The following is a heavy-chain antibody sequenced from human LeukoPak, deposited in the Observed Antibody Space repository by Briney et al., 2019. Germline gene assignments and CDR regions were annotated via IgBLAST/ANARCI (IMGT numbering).Heavy chain of an antibody. J-gene: IGHJ5*01. CDR1: GFTFSTYH. CDR3: ARAYSSGWFNS. D-gene: IGHD6-19*01. Sequence: GGSLRLSCAASGFTFSTYHMHWVRQAPGKGLEWVTLIPKDGSSEYYADSVKGRFTISRDNSKNTLYLQMNSLRVEDMAVYYCARAYSSGWFNSWGQGTLVTVSS. V-gene: IGHV3-30-3*01. CDR2: IPKDGSSE.